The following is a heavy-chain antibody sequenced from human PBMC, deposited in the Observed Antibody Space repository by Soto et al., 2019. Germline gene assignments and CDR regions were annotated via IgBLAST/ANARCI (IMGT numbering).Heavy chain of an antibody. V-gene: IGHV3-48*04. CDR2: ISSAGDSS. J-gene: IGHJ5*02. CDR1: GFTFSSYS. Sequence: GGSLRLSCAASGFTFSSYSMNWVRQAPGKTLEWVSYISSAGDSSYYADSVKSRFTISRDNAKNSLYLQMNSLRVEDTAVYYCARVYCSTTTCHVQAFDPWGQGTLVTVSS. CDR3: ARVYCSTTTCHVQAFDP. D-gene: IGHD2-2*01.